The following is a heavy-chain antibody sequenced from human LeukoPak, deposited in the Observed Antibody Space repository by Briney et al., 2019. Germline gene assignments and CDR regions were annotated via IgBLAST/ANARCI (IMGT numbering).Heavy chain of an antibody. CDR3: ARGRDLFDS. CDR2: ISWNSGSI. J-gene: IGHJ4*02. V-gene: IGHV3-9*01. CDR1: GFTFDDYA. Sequence: GGSLRLSCAASGFTFDDYAMHWVRQAPGKGLEWVSGISWNSGSIGYADSVKGRFTISRDNAKNSLYLQMNSLRAEDTAVYYCARGRDLFDSWVQGTLVIVSS.